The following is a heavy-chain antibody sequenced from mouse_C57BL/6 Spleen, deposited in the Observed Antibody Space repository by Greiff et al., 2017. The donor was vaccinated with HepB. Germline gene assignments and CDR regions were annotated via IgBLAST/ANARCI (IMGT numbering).Heavy chain of an antibody. CDR3: ARALLGYYAMDY. V-gene: IGHV1-4*01. D-gene: IGHD4-1*01. CDR2: INPSSGYT. CDR1: GYTFTSYT. J-gene: IGHJ4*01. Sequence: VKLQESGAELARPGASVKMSCKASGYTFTSYTMHWVKQRPGQGLEWIGYINPSSGYTKYNQKFKDKATLTADKSSSTAYMQLSSLTSEDSAVYYCARALLGYYAMDYWGQGTSVTVSS.